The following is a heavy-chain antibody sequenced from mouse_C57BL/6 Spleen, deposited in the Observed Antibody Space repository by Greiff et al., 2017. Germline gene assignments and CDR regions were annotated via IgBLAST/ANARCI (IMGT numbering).Heavy chain of an antibody. CDR1: GYSITSGYY. CDR3: ASYGSSLDYFDY. J-gene: IGHJ2*01. CDR2: ISYDGSN. V-gene: IGHV3-6*01. Sequence: DVQLVESGPGLVKPSQSLSLTCSVTGYSITSGYYWNWIRQFPGNKLEWMGYISYDGSNNYNPSLKNRISITRDTSKNQFFLKLNSVTTEDTATYYCASYGSSLDYFDYWGQGTTLTVSS. D-gene: IGHD1-1*01.